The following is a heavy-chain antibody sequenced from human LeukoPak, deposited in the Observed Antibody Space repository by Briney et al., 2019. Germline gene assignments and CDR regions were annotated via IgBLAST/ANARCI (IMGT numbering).Heavy chain of an antibody. CDR3: ARDLYSSSSTGDYYGMDV. CDR2: ISSSSSYI. Sequence: GGSLRLSCAASGFTFSSYSMNWVRQAPGKVLEWVSSISSSSSYIYYADSVKGRFTISRDNAKNSLYLQMNSLRAEDTAVYYCARDLYSSSSTGDYYGMDVWGQGTTVTVSS. CDR1: GFTFSSYS. J-gene: IGHJ6*02. D-gene: IGHD6-6*01. V-gene: IGHV3-21*01.